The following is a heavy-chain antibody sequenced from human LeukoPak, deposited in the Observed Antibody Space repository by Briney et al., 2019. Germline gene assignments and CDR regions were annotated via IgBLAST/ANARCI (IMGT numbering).Heavy chain of an antibody. J-gene: IGHJ6*03. CDR2: ISASGGGT. D-gene: IGHD7-27*01. Sequence: PGGSLRLSCAASGFTFSDYAMSWVRQAPGKGLEWVSGISASGGGTYYGDSVKGRFTISRDNSKNTLSLQMKSLRVEDTAIYYCAKTGAGYYYMDVWGKGTTVTVSS. CDR3: AKTGAGYYYMDV. V-gene: IGHV3-23*01. CDR1: GFTFSDYA.